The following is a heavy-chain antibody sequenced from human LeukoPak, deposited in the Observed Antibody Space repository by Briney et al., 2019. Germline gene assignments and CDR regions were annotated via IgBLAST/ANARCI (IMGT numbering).Heavy chain of an antibody. Sequence: GGSLRLSCAASGFTFSSYWMHWVRQAPGKGLVWVSRINSDGSSTNYADSVKGRFTISRDNAKNTLYLQMNSLRAEDTAVYYCAREPGSYYFDYWGQGTLVTVSS. CDR1: GFTFSSYW. CDR2: INSDGSST. V-gene: IGHV3-74*01. J-gene: IGHJ4*02. D-gene: IGHD1-26*01. CDR3: AREPGSYYFDY.